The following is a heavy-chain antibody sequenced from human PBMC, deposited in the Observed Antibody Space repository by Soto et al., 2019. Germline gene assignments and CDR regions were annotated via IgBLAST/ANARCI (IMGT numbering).Heavy chain of an antibody. CDR3: ARDVGYCSGGSCYTGDAFDI. J-gene: IGHJ3*02. D-gene: IGHD2-15*01. V-gene: IGHV4-59*01. CDR2: IYYSGST. CDR1: GGSISGYY. Sequence: SETPSLTCTVSGGSISGYYWSWIRQPPGKGLEWIGYIYYSGSTNYNPSLKSQLTISVDTSKNQFSLKLSSVTTADTAVYYCARDVGYCSGGSCYTGDAFDIWGQGTMVTVSS.